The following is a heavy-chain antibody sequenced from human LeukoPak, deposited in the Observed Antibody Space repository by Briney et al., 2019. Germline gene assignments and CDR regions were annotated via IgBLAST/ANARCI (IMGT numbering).Heavy chain of an antibody. Sequence: PSEPLSLTSPVSVASLPGYNWSWFRQPPEKGREGIGYINYSGGSNYNPSLKSRVTISLHTSKNQFSLELSSVTAADTAVYYCARSYCGGHCNWGDYAFNLWGQGTMVTVSS. CDR1: VASLPGYN. CDR3: ARSYCGGHCNWGDYAFNL. V-gene: IGHV4-59*01. J-gene: IGHJ3*01. D-gene: IGHD2-21*01. CDR2: INYSGGS.